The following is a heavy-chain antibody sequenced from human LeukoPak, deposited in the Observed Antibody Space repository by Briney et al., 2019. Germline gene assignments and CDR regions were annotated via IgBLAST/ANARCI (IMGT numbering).Heavy chain of an antibody. CDR2: IIPIFGTA. CDR1: GGTFSSYA. CDR3: ARGGLYCSGGSCYSESFDY. Sequence: ASVKVSCKASGGTFSSYAISWVRQAPGQGLEWMGRIIPIFGTANYAQKFQGRVTITTDESTSTAYMELSSLRSEDTAVYYCARGGLYCSGGSCYSESFDYWGQGTLVTASS. V-gene: IGHV1-69*05. D-gene: IGHD2-15*01. J-gene: IGHJ4*02.